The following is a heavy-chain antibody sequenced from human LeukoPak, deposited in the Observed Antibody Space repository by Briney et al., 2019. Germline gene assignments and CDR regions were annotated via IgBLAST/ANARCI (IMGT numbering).Heavy chain of an antibody. D-gene: IGHD4-11*01. CDR2: IWSDGSDK. CDR3: AKDAQGGFDYSNSLQN. V-gene: IGHV3-33*06. CDR1: GFTFSHYG. Sequence: GGSLRLSCAACGFTFSHYGMHWVRQTPGAGLEWVAVIWSDGSDKYYAKSVKGRFTISRDNSKNSLFLQMNSLRAEDTAVYYCAKDAQGGFDYSNSLQNWGQGILVTVSS. J-gene: IGHJ1*01.